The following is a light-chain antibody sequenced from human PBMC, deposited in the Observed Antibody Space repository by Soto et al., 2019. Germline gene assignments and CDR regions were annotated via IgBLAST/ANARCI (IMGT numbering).Light chain of an antibody. J-gene: IGKJ1*01. V-gene: IGKV1-27*01. Sequence: DIQMTQSPSSLSASVGDRVTITCRASQGISNYLAWYQQKPGKVPKLLIYAASTVQSGVPSRFSGSGSGTDFTLTISGLQPEDVATYYCQKYNNAPMFGQGTKVEIK. CDR1: QGISNY. CDR3: QKYNNAPM. CDR2: AAS.